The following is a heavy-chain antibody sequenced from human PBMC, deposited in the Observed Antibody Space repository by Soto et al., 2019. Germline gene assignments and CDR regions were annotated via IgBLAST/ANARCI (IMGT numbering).Heavy chain of an antibody. CDR3: ARPHYYGSGSDAFDI. D-gene: IGHD3-10*01. Sequence: SETLSLTCTVSGGSISSYYWSWIRQPPGKGLEWIGYIYYSGSTNYNPSLKSRVTISVDTSKNQFSLKRSSVTAADTAVYYCARPHYYGSGSDAFDIWGQGTMVTV. J-gene: IGHJ3*02. CDR1: GGSISSYY. CDR2: IYYSGST. V-gene: IGHV4-59*08.